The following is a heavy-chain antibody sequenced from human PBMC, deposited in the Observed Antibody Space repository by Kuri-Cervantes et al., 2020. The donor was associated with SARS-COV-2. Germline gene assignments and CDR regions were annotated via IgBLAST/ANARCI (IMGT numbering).Heavy chain of an antibody. CDR3: ARPPPGYCSSTSCYTGGDFDL. V-gene: IGHV3-74*01. J-gene: IGHJ2*01. CDR2: INSDGSST. CDR1: GFTFSSYW. D-gene: IGHD2-2*02. Sequence: GESLKISCAASGFTFSSYWMHWVRQAPGKGLVWVSRINSDGSSTSYADSVEGRFTISRDNAKNTLYLQMNSLRAEDTAVYYCARPPPGYCSSTSCYTGGDFDLWGRGTLVTVSS.